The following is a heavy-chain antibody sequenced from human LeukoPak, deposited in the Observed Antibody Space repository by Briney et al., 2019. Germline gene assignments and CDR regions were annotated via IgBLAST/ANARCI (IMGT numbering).Heavy chain of an antibody. CDR2: ISGSGGST. Sequence: PGGSLRLSCAASGFTFSSYAMSWVRQAPGKGLEWVSAISGSGGSTYYADSVKGRFTISRDSSKNTLYLQMNSLRAEDTAVYYCAKADGPVDTAMSWGQGTLVTVSS. J-gene: IGHJ5*02. CDR1: GFTFSSYA. V-gene: IGHV3-23*01. D-gene: IGHD5-18*01. CDR3: AKADGPVDTAMS.